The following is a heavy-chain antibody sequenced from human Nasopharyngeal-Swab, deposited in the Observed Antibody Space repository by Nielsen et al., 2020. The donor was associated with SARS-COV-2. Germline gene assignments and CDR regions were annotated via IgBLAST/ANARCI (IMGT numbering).Heavy chain of an antibody. V-gene: IGHV3-30*03. J-gene: IGHJ6*02. D-gene: IGHD1-26*01. Sequence: GGSLRPSCAASGFIFSNYGMHWVRQAPGKGLEWVAVISYDGNDKYYADSVRGRFTISRDKSKSTLSLQMYSLRADDTAVYYCARLVGYGMDVWGQGTTVTVSS. CDR3: ARLVGYGMDV. CDR1: GFIFSNYG. CDR2: ISYDGNDK.